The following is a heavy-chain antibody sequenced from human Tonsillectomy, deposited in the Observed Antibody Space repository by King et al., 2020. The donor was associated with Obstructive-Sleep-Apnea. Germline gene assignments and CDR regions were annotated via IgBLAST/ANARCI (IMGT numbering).Heavy chain of an antibody. J-gene: IGHJ6*02. CDR1: GFTFDDYA. CDR2: ISWNSGSI. V-gene: IGHV3-9*01. CDR3: AKDDDSSGYDGMDV. Sequence: VQLVESGGGLVQPGRSLRLSCAASGFTFDDYAMHWVRQAPGKGLEWVSGISWNSGSIGYADSVKGRFTISRANAKNSLYLQMNSLRAEDTALYYCAKDDDSSGYDGMDVWGQGTTVTVSS. D-gene: IGHD3-22*01.